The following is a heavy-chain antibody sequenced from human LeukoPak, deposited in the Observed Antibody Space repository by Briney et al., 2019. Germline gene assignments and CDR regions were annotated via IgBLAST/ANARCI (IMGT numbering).Heavy chain of an antibody. CDR2: ISAYNGNT. D-gene: IGHD1-1*01. J-gene: IGHJ3*02. CDR1: GYTFTSYG. V-gene: IGHV1-18*01. CDR3: ARAKTLEPTPSNAFDI. Sequence: GASVKVSCKASGYTFTSYGYSWVRRAPGQGLEWMGWISAYNGNTNYAQKLQGRVTMTTVTSTSTVYMELRSLTSDDTAVYYCARAKTLEPTPSNAFDIWGQGTMVTVSS.